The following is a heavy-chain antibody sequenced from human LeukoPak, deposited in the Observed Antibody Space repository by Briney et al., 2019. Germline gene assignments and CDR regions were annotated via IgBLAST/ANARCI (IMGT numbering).Heavy chain of an antibody. Sequence: GGSLRLSCAASGFTFSSYAMSWVRQAPGKGLEWVSAMSGSGGSTYYADSVKGRFTISRDNSKNTLYLQMNSLRAEDSAVFYCAKHWLVQYHFDYWGQGTLVTVSS. CDR1: GFTFSSYA. V-gene: IGHV3-23*01. CDR3: AKHWLVQYHFDY. D-gene: IGHD6-19*01. J-gene: IGHJ4*02. CDR2: MSGSGGST.